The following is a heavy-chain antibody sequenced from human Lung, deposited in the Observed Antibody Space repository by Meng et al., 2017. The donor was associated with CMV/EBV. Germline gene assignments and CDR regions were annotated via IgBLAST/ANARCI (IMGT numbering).Heavy chain of an antibody. CDR1: GGSTGSIGYY. CDR2: IYYTGIT. V-gene: IGHV4-39*07. Sequence: SXTLSPXFHLLGGSTGSIGYYWGWIRQPPGKGREGIGSIYYTGITYYNPSLKSRVTVSVDTSKNQFSMNLSSVTAADTAVYFCARARLLSGGNPPGAFHIWXPGKXVNGSS. CDR3: ARARLLSGGNPPGAFHI. D-gene: IGHD4-23*01. J-gene: IGHJ3*02.